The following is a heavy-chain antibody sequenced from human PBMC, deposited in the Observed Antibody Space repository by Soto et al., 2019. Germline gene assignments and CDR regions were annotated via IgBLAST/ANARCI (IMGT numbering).Heavy chain of an antibody. V-gene: IGHV3-30*18. J-gene: IGHJ5*02. CDR1: GFTLSRQD. CDR3: VKGGWYGSSPPSDR. CDR2: LSYDGIAK. D-gene: IGHD6-6*01. Sequence: QEQLVESGGDVVQPGGSLRLSCAASGFTLSRQDMHWVRQAPGKGLEWVAVLSYDGIAKYYADSVKGRFTISRDNSKKTLYMQKRSARVEDTGLYYCVKGGWYGSSPPSDRGGKGTLVTVSS.